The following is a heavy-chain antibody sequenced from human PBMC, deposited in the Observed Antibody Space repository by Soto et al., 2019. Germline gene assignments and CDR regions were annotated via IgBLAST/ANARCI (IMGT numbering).Heavy chain of an antibody. D-gene: IGHD6-13*01. J-gene: IGHJ6*02. CDR2: INPNSGEP. CDR3: PKGAGIVAAGTRVYLYNAMDV. V-gene: IGHV1-2*02. Sequence: ASVKVSCKASGYTFTGYYADCARQAPRQGLERMGWINPNSGEPYLAQRFQGRVTMNRDTSIVTAYMELRGLTSDHTAEYYRPKGAGIVAAGTRVYLYNAMDVWGQGIQVTVSS. CDR1: GYTFTGYY.